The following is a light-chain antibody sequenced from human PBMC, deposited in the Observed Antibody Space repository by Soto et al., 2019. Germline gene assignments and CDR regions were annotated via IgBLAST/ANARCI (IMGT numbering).Light chain of an antibody. Sequence: DIQMTQSPSTLSASVGDRVTITCRASQSISSWLAWYQQKPGKAPKLLIYKASNLESGVPSRFSGSQSGTEFTLTISSLQPDDFATYFCQQYNDYSPRTFGQGNKVEIK. J-gene: IGKJ1*01. CDR2: KAS. V-gene: IGKV1-5*03. CDR3: QQYNDYSPRT. CDR1: QSISSW.